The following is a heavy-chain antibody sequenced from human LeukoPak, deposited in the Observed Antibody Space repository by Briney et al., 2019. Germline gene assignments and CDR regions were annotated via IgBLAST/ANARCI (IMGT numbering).Heavy chain of an antibody. CDR1: GFTLSSYG. CDR2: ISVSGNT. CDR3: AKDSHWILFDD. J-gene: IGHJ4*02. D-gene: IGHD2-2*03. V-gene: IGHV3-23*01. Sequence: GGSLRLSCAASGFTLSSYGMSWVRQGPGKGLEWVSAISVSGNTYHADSVKGRFTISRDNSKNTLYLQMNSLRDEDTAVYYCAKDSHWILFDDWGQGTLVTVSS.